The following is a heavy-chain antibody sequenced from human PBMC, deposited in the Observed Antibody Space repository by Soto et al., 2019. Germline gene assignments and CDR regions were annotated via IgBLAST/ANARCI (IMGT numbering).Heavy chain of an antibody. V-gene: IGHV3-11*01. Sequence: PGGSLRLSCAASGFTFNDYYMSWIRQAPGKGLEWVSYISSSGSTIYYADSVKGRFTISRDNAKYSRYLQMNRLRAEETAVYYCARDGRSSGWPGPYYYYVMDVWGQGTTVTVS. CDR3: ARDGRSSGWPGPYYYYVMDV. D-gene: IGHD6-19*01. J-gene: IGHJ6*02. CDR1: GFTFNDYY. CDR2: ISSSGSTI.